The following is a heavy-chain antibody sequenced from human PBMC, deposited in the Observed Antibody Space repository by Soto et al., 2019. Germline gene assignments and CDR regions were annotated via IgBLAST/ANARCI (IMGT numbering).Heavy chain of an antibody. D-gene: IGHD3-10*01. Sequence: ASETLSLTCTVSGGSLSSGDYYWSWIRQPPRKGLEWIGYIYYSGSIYYNPSLKSRVTISVDTSKKQFSLKLSSVTAADSAVYYCARVGGFGATTIDYWGQGSLVTVSS. CDR2: IYYSGSI. CDR1: GGSLSSGDYY. J-gene: IGHJ4*02. V-gene: IGHV4-30-4*01. CDR3: ARVGGFGATTIDY.